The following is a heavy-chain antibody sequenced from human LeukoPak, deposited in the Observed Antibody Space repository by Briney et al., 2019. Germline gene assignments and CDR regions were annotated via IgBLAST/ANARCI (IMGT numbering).Heavy chain of an antibody. CDR1: GGSISSYY. CDR2: IYDSGST. Sequence: SETLSLTCSVSGGSISSYYWSWIRQPPGKGLEWIGYIYDSGSTSYNPSLQGRVTISIDTSKNQFSLRLTSVTAADTAVYYCARGGSYYDFWSGYYDYYYYMDVWGKGTTVTVSS. V-gene: IGHV4-59*01. D-gene: IGHD3-3*01. CDR3: ARGGSYYDFWSGYYDYYYYMDV. J-gene: IGHJ6*03.